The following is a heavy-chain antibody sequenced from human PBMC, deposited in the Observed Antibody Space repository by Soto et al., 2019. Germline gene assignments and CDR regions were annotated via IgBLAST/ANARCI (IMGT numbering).Heavy chain of an antibody. CDR2: ISSSSSTI. D-gene: IGHD3-22*01. CDR1: GFTFSSYS. J-gene: IGHJ4*02. Sequence: EVQLVESGGGLVQPGGSLRLSCAASGFTFSSYSMNWVRQAPGKGLEWVSYISSSSSTIHYADSVKGRFTISRDNAKNSXXLQMNSRRAEDTAVYYCARDDYPSYYDSSGYHFDYWGQGTLVTVSS. CDR3: ARDDYPSYYDSSGYHFDY. V-gene: IGHV3-48*01.